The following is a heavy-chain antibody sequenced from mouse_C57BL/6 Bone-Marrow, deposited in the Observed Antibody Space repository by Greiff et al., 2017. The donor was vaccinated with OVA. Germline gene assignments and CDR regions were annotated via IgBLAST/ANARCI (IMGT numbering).Heavy chain of an antibody. CDR1: GFSLTSYG. CDR2: IWGVGST. Sequence: QVQLKESGPGLVAPSQSLSITCTVSGFSLTSYGVDWVRQSPGKGLEWLGVIWGVGSTNYNSALKSRLSISKDNSKSQVFIKMNSLQTNDTDMDDSAKYSGYRGAMDYWGQGTSVTVSS. CDR3: AKYSGYRGAMDY. D-gene: IGHD3-2*02. J-gene: IGHJ4*01. V-gene: IGHV2-6*01.